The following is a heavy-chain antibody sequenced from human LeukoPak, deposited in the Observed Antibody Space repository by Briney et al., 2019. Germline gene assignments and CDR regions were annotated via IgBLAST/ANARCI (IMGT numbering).Heavy chain of an antibody. Sequence: PSETLSPTCTVSGGSISSYYWNWIRQPPGKGLEWIGYIYTSGSTNYNPSLKSRVTISVDTFKNQFSLKLSSVTAADTAVYYCARLIAAGVNYYYYYYMDVWGKGTTVTVSS. CDR1: GGSISSYY. CDR3: ARLIAAGVNYYYYYYMDV. J-gene: IGHJ6*03. V-gene: IGHV4-4*09. CDR2: IYTSGST. D-gene: IGHD6-13*01.